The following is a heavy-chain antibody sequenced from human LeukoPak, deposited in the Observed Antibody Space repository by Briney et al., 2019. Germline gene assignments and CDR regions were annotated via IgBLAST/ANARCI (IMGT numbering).Heavy chain of an antibody. CDR2: IQTDGGDK. V-gene: IGHV3-33*03. Sequence: GRSLRLSCAASGFSFANYGMNWVRQAPDKGLEWVRFIQTDGGDKYYADSVKGRFTISRDNAKNSLYLQMNSLRAEDTAVYYCAGSLYYYDSSGYYLDAFDIWGQGTMVTVSS. CDR3: AGSLYYYDSSGYYLDAFDI. J-gene: IGHJ3*02. D-gene: IGHD3-22*01. CDR1: GFSFANYG.